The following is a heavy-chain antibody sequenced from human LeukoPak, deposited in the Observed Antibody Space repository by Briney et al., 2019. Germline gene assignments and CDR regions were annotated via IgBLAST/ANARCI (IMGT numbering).Heavy chain of an antibody. Sequence: ASVKVSCKASGYTFTNFGISWVRQAPGQGLEWMGWISAYNDGTNFANKLQGRVTLTTDTSTSTAYMELRSLRSDDTAVYYCAITSDFYQRRYWSFDLWGRGTLVAVSS. D-gene: IGHD3/OR15-3a*01. CDR2: ISAYNDGT. CDR3: AITSDFYQRRYWSFDL. V-gene: IGHV1-18*01. J-gene: IGHJ2*01. CDR1: GYTFTNFG.